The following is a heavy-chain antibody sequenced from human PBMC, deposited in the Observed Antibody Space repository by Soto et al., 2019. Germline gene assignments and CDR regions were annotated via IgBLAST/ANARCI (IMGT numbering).Heavy chain of an antibody. CDR1: GYTFTNYG. J-gene: IGHJ4*02. CDR3: ARDVQVRGGFDY. D-gene: IGHD2-2*01. V-gene: IGHV1-18*04. Sequence: HLVQSEAEVKKPGASVKVSCKASGYTFTNYGITWVRQAPGQGLEWMGRISGYNGNTKYAQDFQGRVTMTADTATTTAYMELSSLRSDDTAVYYCARDVQVRGGFDYWGQGTLVTVSS. CDR2: ISGYNGNT.